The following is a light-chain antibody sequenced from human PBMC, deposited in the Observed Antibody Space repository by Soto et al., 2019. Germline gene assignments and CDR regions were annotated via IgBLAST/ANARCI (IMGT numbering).Light chain of an antibody. J-gene: IGLJ2*01. Sequence: QSALTQPASVSGSPGQSITISCTGTSSDVGSYNYVSWCQQHPGKAPKLMIYEVRNRPSGVSDRFSGSKSGKTASLTIFGLQAEDEADYYCSSYTTSTTQVFGGGTKLTVL. CDR3: SSYTTSTTQV. CDR1: SSDVGSYNY. CDR2: EVR. V-gene: IGLV2-14*01.